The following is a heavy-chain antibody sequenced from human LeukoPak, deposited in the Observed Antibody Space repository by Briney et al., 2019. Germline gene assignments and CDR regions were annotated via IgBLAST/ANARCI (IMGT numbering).Heavy chain of an antibody. CDR1: GYTFTGYY. Sequence: ASVTVSCKASGYTFTGYYMHWVRQAPGQGLEWMGWINPNSGGTNYAQKFQGRVTMTRDTSISTAHMELSRLRSDDTAVYYCARDVGFGVLLDFDYWGQGTLVTVSS. D-gene: IGHD3-10*01. CDR3: ARDVGFGVLLDFDY. CDR2: INPNSGGT. V-gene: IGHV1-2*02. J-gene: IGHJ4*02.